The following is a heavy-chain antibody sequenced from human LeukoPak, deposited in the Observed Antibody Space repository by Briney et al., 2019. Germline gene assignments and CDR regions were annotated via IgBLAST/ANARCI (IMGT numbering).Heavy chain of an antibody. D-gene: IGHD3-22*01. CDR1: GYTFTSYD. CDR3: ARVYYDSSGPTQGFDY. CDR2: MNPNSGNT. Sequence: ASVKVSCKASGYTFTSYDINWLRQATVQGLDWMGWMNPNSGNTGYAQKFQVRVTMTRNTSISTAYMELSSLRSEDTAVYYCARVYYDSSGPTQGFDYWGQGTLVTVSS. V-gene: IGHV1-8*01. J-gene: IGHJ4*02.